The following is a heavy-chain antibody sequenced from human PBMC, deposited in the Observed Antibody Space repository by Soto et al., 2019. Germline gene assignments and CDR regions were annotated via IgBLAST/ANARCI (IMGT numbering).Heavy chain of an antibody. V-gene: IGHV4-59*01. Sequence: ALEMLCVTWTVSGGSISSYDWSWIRQPPGKGLEWIGYIYYSGSTNYNPSLKSRVTISVDTSKNQFSLKLSSVTAADTAVYYCARENGSGSYYKLEYYFDYWGQGTLVTVSS. CDR2: IYYSGST. J-gene: IGHJ4*02. CDR3: ARENGSGSYYKLEYYFDY. CDR1: GGSISSYD. D-gene: IGHD3-10*01.